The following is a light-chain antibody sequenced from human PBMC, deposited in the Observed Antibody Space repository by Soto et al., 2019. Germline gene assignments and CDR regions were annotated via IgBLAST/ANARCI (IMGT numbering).Light chain of an antibody. CDR3: AAWDDSLNGQGV. CDR1: SSNIGSNI. J-gene: IGLJ1*01. V-gene: IGLV1-44*01. Sequence: QSVLTQPPSASGTPGQRVTISCSGGSSNIGSNIVNWYQQLPGTAPKLLIYSNNQRPSGVPDRFSGSKSGTSASLAISGLQSEDETDYYCAAWDDSLNGQGVFGTGTKLTVL. CDR2: SNN.